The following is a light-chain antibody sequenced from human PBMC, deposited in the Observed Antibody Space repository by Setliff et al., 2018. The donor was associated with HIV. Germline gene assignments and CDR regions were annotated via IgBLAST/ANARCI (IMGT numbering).Light chain of an antibody. V-gene: IGLV2-14*01. CDR1: SSDVGDYNY. Sequence: ALTQPASVSGSPGQSITISCTGASSDVGDYNYFSWYQQHPGKAPKLMIYGATNRPSGISNRFSGSKSGDTASLTISGLQAEDEADYYCSSYTSSDTPYVFGTGTKVTVL. CDR2: GAT. CDR3: SSYTSSDTPYV. J-gene: IGLJ1*01.